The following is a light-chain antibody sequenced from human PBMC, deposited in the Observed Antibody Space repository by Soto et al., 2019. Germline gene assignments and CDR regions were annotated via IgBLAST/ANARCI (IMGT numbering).Light chain of an antibody. CDR3: QQRGDWWT. CDR1: QSVNKY. CDR2: DAS. Sequence: EIVLTQSPATLSLSPGERATRSSRASQSVNKYFAWYQQKPGQSPWLLIYDASNRASGIPARFTGSGSGTDFTLTTSSVEPEDSAVYYCQQRGDWWTFGQGTKVDIK. V-gene: IGKV3-11*01. J-gene: IGKJ1*01.